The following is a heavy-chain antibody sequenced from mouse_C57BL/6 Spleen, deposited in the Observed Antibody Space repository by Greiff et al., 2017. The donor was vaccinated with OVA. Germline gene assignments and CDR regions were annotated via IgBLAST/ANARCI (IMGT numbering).Heavy chain of an antibody. J-gene: IGHJ3*01. Sequence: QVQLKQPGAELVKPGASVKMSCKASGYTFTSYWITWVKQRPGQGLEWIGDIYPGSGSTNYNEKFKSKATLTVDTSSSTAYMQLSSLTSEDSAVYYCARNYGSSYAFAYWGQGTLVTVSA. CDR2: IYPGSGST. CDR1: GYTFTSYW. D-gene: IGHD1-1*01. CDR3: ARNYGSSYAFAY. V-gene: IGHV1-55*01.